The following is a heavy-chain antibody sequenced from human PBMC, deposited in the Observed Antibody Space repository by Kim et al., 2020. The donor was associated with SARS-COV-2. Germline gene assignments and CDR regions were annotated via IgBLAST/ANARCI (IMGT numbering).Heavy chain of an antibody. D-gene: IGHD6-13*01. CDR1: GFTFSSYG. Sequence: GGSLRLSCAASGFTFSSYGMHWVRQAPGKGLEWVAVISYDGSNKYYADSVKGRFTISRDNSKNTLYLQMNSLRAEDTAVYYCAKGGPSYSKLYFQHWGQGTLVTVSS. V-gene: IGHV3-30*18. CDR2: ISYDGSNK. CDR3: AKGGPSYSKLYFQH. J-gene: IGHJ1*01.